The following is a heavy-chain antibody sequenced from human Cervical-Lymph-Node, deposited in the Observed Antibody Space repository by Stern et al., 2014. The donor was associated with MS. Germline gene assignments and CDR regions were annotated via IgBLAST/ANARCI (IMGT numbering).Heavy chain of an antibody. J-gene: IGHJ5*02. CDR2: IYTSGST. CDR3: AREGGGITIFPFDP. CDR1: GGSISSGSYY. V-gene: IGHV4-61*02. D-gene: IGHD3-3*01. Sequence: VQLVESGPGLVKPSQTLSLTCTVSGGSISSGSYYWSWIRQPAGKGLEWIGRIYTSGSTNYNPSLKSRVTISVDTSKNQFSRKRSSVTAADTAVYYCAREGGGITIFPFDPWGQGTLVTVSS.